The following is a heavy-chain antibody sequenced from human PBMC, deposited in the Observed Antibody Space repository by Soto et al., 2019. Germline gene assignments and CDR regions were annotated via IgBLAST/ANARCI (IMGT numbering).Heavy chain of an antibody. CDR3: ARHPYSASVLMDY. Sequence: SETLSLTCTVSGGSISSSSYYWGWIRQPPGKGLEWIGSIYYSGSTYYNPSLKSRVTISVDTSKNQFSLKLSSVTAADTAVYYCARHPYSASVLMDYWGQGTLVTVSS. J-gene: IGHJ4*02. CDR2: IYYSGST. D-gene: IGHD3-16*01. V-gene: IGHV4-39*01. CDR1: GGSISSSSYY.